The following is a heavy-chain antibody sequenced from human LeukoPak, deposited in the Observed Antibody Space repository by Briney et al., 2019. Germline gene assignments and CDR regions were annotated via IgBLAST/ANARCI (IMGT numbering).Heavy chain of an antibody. Sequence: SETLSLTCTVSGGSISSSSYYWGWIRQPPGKGLEWIGSIYYSGRTYYSPSLKSRVTISVDTSKNQFSLKLSSVTAAGTAVYYCARAKGYCSGGSCYFDYWGQGTLVTVSS. V-gene: IGHV4-39*07. CDR3: ARAKGYCSGGSCYFDY. CDR1: GGSISSSSYY. J-gene: IGHJ4*02. D-gene: IGHD2-15*01. CDR2: IYYSGRT.